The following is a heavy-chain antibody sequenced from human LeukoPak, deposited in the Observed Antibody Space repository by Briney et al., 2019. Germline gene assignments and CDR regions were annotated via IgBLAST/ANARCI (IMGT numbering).Heavy chain of an antibody. CDR2: ISGSGGST. Sequence: TGGSLRLSCAASGFTFSSYAMSWVRQAPGKGLEWVSAISGSGGSTYYADSVKGRFTISRDNSKNTLYLQMNSLRAEDTAVYYCAKVSAVPLRLFDYWGQGTLVTVSS. D-gene: IGHD1-26*01. CDR3: AKVSAVPLRLFDY. V-gene: IGHV3-23*01. J-gene: IGHJ4*02. CDR1: GFTFSSYA.